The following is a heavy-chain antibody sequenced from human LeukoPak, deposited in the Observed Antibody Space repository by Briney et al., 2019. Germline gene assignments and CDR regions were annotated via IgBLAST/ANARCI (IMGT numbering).Heavy chain of an antibody. CDR2: INSDGSST. J-gene: IGHJ4*02. CDR1: GFTFSSYW. D-gene: IGHD5-18*01. CDR3: AREVSGYSYGLDY. Sequence: PGGSLRLSCAASGFTFSSYWMHWVRQAPGKGLVWVSRINSDGSSTSYADSVKGRFTISRDNAKNTLYLQMNSLRAEDTAVYYCAREVSGYSYGLDYWGQGTLVTVSS. V-gene: IGHV3-74*01.